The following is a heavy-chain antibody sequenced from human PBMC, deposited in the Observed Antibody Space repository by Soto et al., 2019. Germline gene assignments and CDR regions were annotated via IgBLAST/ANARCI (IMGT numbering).Heavy chain of an antibody. CDR2: IIPIFGTA. CDR1: GYTFISYA. Sequence: QMQLVQSGAEVKKPGSSVKVSCKASGYTFISYAISWVRQAPGQGLEWMGGIIPIFGTANYAQKFQGRVTITAYESTSTAYMELSSLRSEDTAVYYWARPVRGWLKSKPKDAFDIWGQGTMVTVSS. J-gene: IGHJ3*02. D-gene: IGHD3-10*01. CDR3: ARPVRGWLKSKPKDAFDI. V-gene: IGHV1-69*01.